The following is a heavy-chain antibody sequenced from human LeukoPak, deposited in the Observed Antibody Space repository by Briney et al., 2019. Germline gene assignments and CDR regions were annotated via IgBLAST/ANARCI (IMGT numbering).Heavy chain of an antibody. Sequence: ASVKLSCKASGYTFTSYDINWVRQATGQGLEWMGWISAYNSNTNYAHNLQGRVTNTTDTSTNTAYLELRSLKSDATAVYYCANTIGARLMYFDYWGQGTLVTVSS. CDR2: ISAYNSNT. J-gene: IGHJ4*02. CDR1: GYTFTSYD. D-gene: IGHD6-6*01. CDR3: ANTIGARLMYFDY. V-gene: IGHV1-18*01.